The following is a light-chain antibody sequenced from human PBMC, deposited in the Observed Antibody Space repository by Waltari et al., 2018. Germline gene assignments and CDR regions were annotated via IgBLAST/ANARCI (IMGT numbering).Light chain of an antibody. Sequence: EIVMTQSPVSLPVTPGEPASLSCRSSQSLLHSNGYTYLDWYLQKPGQSPQLLIYLGSSRASGVPDRFSGSGSGTDFTLRISRVEAEDVGLYYCMQALQTPTFGPGTKVEIK. CDR1: QSLLHSNGYTY. CDR3: MQALQTPT. CDR2: LGS. J-gene: IGKJ3*01. V-gene: IGKV2-28*01.